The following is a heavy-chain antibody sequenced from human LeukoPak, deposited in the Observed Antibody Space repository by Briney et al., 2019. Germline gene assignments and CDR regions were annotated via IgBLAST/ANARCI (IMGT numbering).Heavy chain of an antibody. Sequence: SVKVSCKASGFTFTSSAVQWVRQARGQRLEWIGWIVVGSGNTNYAQKFQERVTITRDMSTSTAYMELSSLRSEDTAVYYCARDGLTPRGIYCSGGSCGNFGYWGQGTLVTVSS. CDR2: IVVGSGNT. D-gene: IGHD2-15*01. V-gene: IGHV1-58*01. CDR1: GFTFTSSA. J-gene: IGHJ4*02. CDR3: ARDGLTPRGIYCSGGSCGNFGY.